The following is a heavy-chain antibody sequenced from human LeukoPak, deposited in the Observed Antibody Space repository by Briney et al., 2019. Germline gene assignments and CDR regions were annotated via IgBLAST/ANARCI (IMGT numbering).Heavy chain of an antibody. CDR3: ARGQYSMVLPDYYYMDV. V-gene: IGHV4-38-2*01. J-gene: IGHJ6*03. CDR2: IYHSGST. D-gene: IGHD3-10*01. Sequence: SETLSLTCAVSGYSISSGYYWGWIRQPPGKGLEWIGSIYHSGSTYYNPSLKSRVTISVDTSKNQFSLKLSSVTAADTAVYYCARGQYSMVLPDYYYMDVWGKGTTVTVSS. CDR1: GYSISSGYY.